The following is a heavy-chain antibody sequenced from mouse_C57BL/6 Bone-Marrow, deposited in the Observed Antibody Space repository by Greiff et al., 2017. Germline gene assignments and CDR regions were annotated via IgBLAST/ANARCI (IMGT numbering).Heavy chain of an antibody. V-gene: IGHV1-69*01. CDR2: IDPSDSYT. CDR1: GYTFTSYW. J-gene: IGHJ2*01. CDR3: ARAGYGSSYAVFDY. Sequence: QVQLQQPGAELVMPGASVKLSCKASGYTFTSYWMHWVKQRPGQGLEWIGEIDPSDSYTNYNHQFKGKSTLTVDKSSSTAYMQLSSLTSEDSAVYYCARAGYGSSYAVFDYWGQGTTLTVSS. D-gene: IGHD1-1*01.